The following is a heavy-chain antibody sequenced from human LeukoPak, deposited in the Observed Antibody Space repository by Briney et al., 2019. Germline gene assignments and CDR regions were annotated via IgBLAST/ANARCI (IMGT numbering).Heavy chain of an antibody. V-gene: IGHV1-3*01. CDR3: ARVNGDYRRYFDL. Sequence: ASVKVSCKASGYTFTSYAMHWVRQAPGQRLEWMGWINAGNGNTKYSQKFQGRVTITTDESTSTAYMELSSLRSEDTAVYYCARVNGDYRRYFDLWGRGTLVTVSS. D-gene: IGHD4-17*01. J-gene: IGHJ2*01. CDR1: GYTFTSYA. CDR2: INAGNGNT.